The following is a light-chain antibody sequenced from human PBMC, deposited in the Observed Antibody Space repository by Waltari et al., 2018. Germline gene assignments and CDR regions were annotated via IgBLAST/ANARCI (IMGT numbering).Light chain of an antibody. CDR1: SGDAGGYKS. V-gene: IGLV2-14*03. CDR3: SSYASSPPHVV. Sequence: QSALTQPTSVSGPPGQSISIPCTGISGDAGGYKSVSWYQPHPGKAPKLLIYDVFNRPSGVSNRFSGSRSGNAASLAISGLQAEDEGVYYCSSYASSPPHVVFGAGTKLTVL. J-gene: IGLJ2*01. CDR2: DVF.